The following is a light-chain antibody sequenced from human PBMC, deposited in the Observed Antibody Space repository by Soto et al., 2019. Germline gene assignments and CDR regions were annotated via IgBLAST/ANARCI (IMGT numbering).Light chain of an antibody. CDR2: AAS. CDR1: QSISNY. J-gene: IGKJ2*01. V-gene: IGKV1-39*01. Sequence: DIQMTQSPSSLSASVGDSVTITCRASQSISNYVNWYQHKLGKAPTLLIYAASVLQSGAPSKFSGSGSGTDSTLTITSLQPEDFAVYYCHQTYSFPPTFGQGTKLDI. CDR3: HQTYSFPPT.